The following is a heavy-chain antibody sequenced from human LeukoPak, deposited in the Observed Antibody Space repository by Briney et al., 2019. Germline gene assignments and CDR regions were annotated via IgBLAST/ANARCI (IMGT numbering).Heavy chain of an antibody. CDR3: AREHYFYHMDG. J-gene: IGHJ6*03. CDR1: GGSISGNSYY. Sequence: SETPSLTCTVSGGSISGNSYYWGWIRQPPGKGLEWIGSTYDRGSTYYNPSLKSRVTISIDTSKNQFSLKLSSVTAADTAVYYCAREHYFYHMDGWGEGTTVTVSS. V-gene: IGHV4-39*07. CDR2: TYDRGST.